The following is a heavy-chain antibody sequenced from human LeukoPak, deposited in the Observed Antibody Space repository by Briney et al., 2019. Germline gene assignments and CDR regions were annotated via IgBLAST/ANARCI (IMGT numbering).Heavy chain of an antibody. CDR1: GFTVSSNY. CDR2: IYSGGTT. CDR3: ARGSSRAFDY. Sequence: PGGSLRLSCAASGFTVSSNYMSWVRQAPGKGLEWVSVIYSGGTTNHADSVKGRFTVSRDNSKNTLYLQMNSLRAEDTAVYFCARGSSRAFDYWGQGTLVTVPS. D-gene: IGHD2-2*01. V-gene: IGHV3-53*01. J-gene: IGHJ4*02.